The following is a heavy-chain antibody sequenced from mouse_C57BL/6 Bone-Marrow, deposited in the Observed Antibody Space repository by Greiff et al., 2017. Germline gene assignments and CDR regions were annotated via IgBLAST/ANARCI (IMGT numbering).Heavy chain of an antibody. J-gene: IGHJ4*01. CDR2: ISNGGGST. V-gene: IGHV5-12*01. CDR1: GFTFSDYY. D-gene: IGHD4-1*01. CDR3: ARHKLGMDY. Sequence: EVMLVESGGGLVQPGGSLKLSCAASGFTFSDYYMYWVRQTPEKRLEWVAYISNGGGSTYYPDTVKGRFTISRDNAKNTLYLQMSRLKSEDTAMYYCARHKLGMDYWGQGTSVTVSS.